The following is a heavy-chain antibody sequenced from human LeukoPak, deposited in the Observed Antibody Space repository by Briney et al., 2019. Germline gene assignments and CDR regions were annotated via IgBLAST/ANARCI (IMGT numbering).Heavy chain of an antibody. Sequence: SETLSLTCTVSGGSISSNSYYWGWIRQPPGKGLEWIGSIYYSGSTYYNPSLKRRVTISVDTSKNHFSLKLSSVTAADTAVYYCARGPTTVTRAFDYWGQGTLVTVSS. CDR3: ARGPTTVTRAFDY. CDR2: IYYSGST. V-gene: IGHV4-39*07. D-gene: IGHD4-17*01. J-gene: IGHJ4*02. CDR1: GGSISSNSYY.